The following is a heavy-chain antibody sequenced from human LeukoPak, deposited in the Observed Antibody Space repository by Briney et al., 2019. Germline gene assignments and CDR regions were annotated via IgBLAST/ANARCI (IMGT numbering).Heavy chain of an antibody. CDR2: ITGSGDRT. J-gene: IGHJ4*02. Sequence: GGSLRLSCVASGFTFTTYGMNWVRQAPGKGLEWVSGITGSGDRTYYADSVKGRFTIYRDNSKNTLYLQMNSLRAEDTAVYYCARDGDWGRYDHWGQGTLVIVSS. CDR3: ARDGDWGRYDH. V-gene: IGHV3-23*01. CDR1: GFTFTTYG. D-gene: IGHD7-27*01.